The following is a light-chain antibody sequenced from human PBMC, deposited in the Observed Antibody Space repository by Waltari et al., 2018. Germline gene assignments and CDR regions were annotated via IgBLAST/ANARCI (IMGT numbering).Light chain of an antibody. J-gene: IGKJ4*01. V-gene: IGKV3-11*01. CDR3: QQRSNWPPLT. Sequence: EIVLTQSPATLSLYPGERATLSRRASQSVSSYLAWHQQKPGQAPRPLISNASNRATGIPARFSGSGSGTDFTLTISSLEPEDFAVYYCQQRSNWPPLTFGGGTKVEIK. CDR2: NAS. CDR1: QSVSSY.